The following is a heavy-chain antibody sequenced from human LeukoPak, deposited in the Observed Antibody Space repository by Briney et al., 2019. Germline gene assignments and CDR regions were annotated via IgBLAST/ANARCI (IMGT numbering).Heavy chain of an antibody. CDR3: AGIVGATDAFDI. CDR2: IYSGGST. V-gene: IGHV3-53*04. Sequence: GGSLRLSCAASGFIVSSNYMNWVRQAPGKGLEWVSVIYSGGSTYYADSVKGRFTVFRQNSKNTLFLQMNSLRAEDTAVYYCAGIVGATDAFDIWGQGTMVTVSS. J-gene: IGHJ3*02. CDR1: GFIVSSNY. D-gene: IGHD1-26*01.